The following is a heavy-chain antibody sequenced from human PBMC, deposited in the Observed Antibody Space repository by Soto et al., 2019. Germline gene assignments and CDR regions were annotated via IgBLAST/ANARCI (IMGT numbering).Heavy chain of an antibody. CDR1: GGSISSGGYY. V-gene: IGHV4-31*03. Sequence: PSETLSLTCTVSGGSISSGGYYWSWIRQHPGKGLEWIGYIYYSGSTYYNPSLKSRVTISVDTSKNQFSLKLSSVTAADTAVYYCARGPSYYGSGSYYPQAPFDYWGQGTLVTVSS. CDR3: ARGPSYYGSGSYYPQAPFDY. CDR2: IYYSGST. D-gene: IGHD3-10*01. J-gene: IGHJ4*02.